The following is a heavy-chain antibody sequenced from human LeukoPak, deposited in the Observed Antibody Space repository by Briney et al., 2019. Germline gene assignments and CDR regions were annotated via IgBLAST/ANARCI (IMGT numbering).Heavy chain of an antibody. CDR2: IWYDESNK. Sequence: GGSLRLSCAASGFTFSSYGMHWVRQAPGKGLEWVAVIWYDESNKYYADSVKGRFTISRDNSKNTLYLQMNSLRAEDTAVYYCARDAGRYFDWLGYWGQGTLVTVSS. V-gene: IGHV3-33*01. CDR3: ARDAGRYFDWLGY. J-gene: IGHJ4*02. CDR1: GFTFSSYG. D-gene: IGHD3-9*01.